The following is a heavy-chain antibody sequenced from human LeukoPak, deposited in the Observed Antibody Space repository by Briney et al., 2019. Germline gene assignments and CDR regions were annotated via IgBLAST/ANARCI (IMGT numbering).Heavy chain of an antibody. CDR1: GFTVSSNY. V-gene: IGHV3-21*01. Sequence: GGSLRLSCAASGFTVSSNYMNWVRQAPGKGLEWVSSISSSSSYIYYADSVKGRFTISKDNAKNSLYLQMNSLRAEDTAVYYCARAYDSTFPHYYYMDVWGKGTTVTISS. D-gene: IGHD3-22*01. CDR3: ARAYDSTFPHYYYMDV. CDR2: ISSSSSYI. J-gene: IGHJ6*03.